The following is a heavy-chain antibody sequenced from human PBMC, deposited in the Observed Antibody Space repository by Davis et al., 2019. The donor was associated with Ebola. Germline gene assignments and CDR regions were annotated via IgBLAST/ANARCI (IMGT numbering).Heavy chain of an antibody. CDR3: AREWHNWFDP. CDR1: GYTFTSYD. D-gene: IGHD2-8*01. CDR2: MNPNSGNT. Sequence: ASVKVSCKASGYTFTSYDINWVRQATGQGLEWMGWMNPNSGNTGYAQKFQGRVTITADESTSTAYMELSSLRSEDTAVYYCAREWHNWFDPWGQGTLVTVSS. V-gene: IGHV1-8*01. J-gene: IGHJ5*02.